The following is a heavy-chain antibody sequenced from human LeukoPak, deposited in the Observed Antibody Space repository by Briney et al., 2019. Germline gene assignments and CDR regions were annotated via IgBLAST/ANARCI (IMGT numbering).Heavy chain of an antibody. CDR2: ISWNSGSI. V-gene: IGHV3-9*01. CDR1: GFTFDDYA. D-gene: IGHD4-17*01. Sequence: SGGSLRLSCAASGFTFDDYAMHWVRQAPGKGPEWVSGISWNSGSIGYADSVKGRFTISRDNAKNSLYLQMNSLRAEDTALYYCAKDRYGDYPDALDYWGQGTLVTVSS. CDR3: AKDRYGDYPDALDY. J-gene: IGHJ4*02.